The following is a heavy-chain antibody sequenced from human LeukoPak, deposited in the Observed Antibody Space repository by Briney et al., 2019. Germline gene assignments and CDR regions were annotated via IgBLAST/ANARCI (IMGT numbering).Heavy chain of an antibody. V-gene: IGHV3-23*01. CDR1: GFTFSSYA. CDR2: ISGSGGST. J-gene: IGHJ4*02. CDR3: ARDSFGPGQLWSDFDY. Sequence: GGSLRLSCAASGFTFSSYAMSWVRQAPGKGLEWVSAISGSGGSTYYADPVKGRFTISRDNAKNSLYLQMNSLRAEDTAVYYCARDSFGPGQLWSDFDYWGQGTLVTVSS. D-gene: IGHD5-18*01.